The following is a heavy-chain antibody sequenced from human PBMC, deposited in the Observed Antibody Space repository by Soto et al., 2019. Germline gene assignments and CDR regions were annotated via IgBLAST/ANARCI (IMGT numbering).Heavy chain of an antibody. J-gene: IGHJ6*02. CDR2: IYYSGST. CDR1: GCSISSGDYY. D-gene: IGHD2-2*02. V-gene: IGHV4-30-4*01. Sequence: SETLSLTCTVSGCSISSGDYYWGWARQPPGKGLEWIGYIYYSGSTYYNPSLKSRVTISVDTSKNQFSLKLSSVTAADTAVYYCARDEAFVVVPAAIRNYYYGMDVWGQGTTVT. CDR3: ARDEAFVVVPAAIRNYYYGMDV.